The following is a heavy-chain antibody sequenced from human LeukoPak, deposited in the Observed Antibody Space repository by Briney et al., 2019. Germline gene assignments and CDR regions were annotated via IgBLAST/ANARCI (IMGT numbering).Heavy chain of an antibody. CDR3: ARSFGRDFQH. D-gene: IGHD3-10*01. J-gene: IGHJ1*01. CDR1: GGSFSGYY. V-gene: IGHV4-34*01. Sequence: SETLSLTRAVYGGSFSGYYWSWIRQPPGKGLEWSGEINHSGSTNYNPSLKSRVTISVDPSKNQFSLKLSYAAAEDTAVYYCARSFGRDFQHWGQGPLVTVST. CDR2: INHSGST.